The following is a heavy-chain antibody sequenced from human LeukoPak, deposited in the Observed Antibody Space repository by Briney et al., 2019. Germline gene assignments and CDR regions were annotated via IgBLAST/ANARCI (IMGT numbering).Heavy chain of an antibody. CDR1: GYTFSSYG. CDR2: ISGYNGNT. Sequence: GASVKVSCKATGYTFSSYGISWVRQAPGQGLEWMGWISGYNGNTNYVQRFQGRVTMTTDTSTTTAYMELRNLRSEDTAVYYCAREDIVVVPAAIPLIGRAGNYYYYMDVWGKGTTVTVSS. J-gene: IGHJ6*03. D-gene: IGHD2-2*02. CDR3: AREDIVVVPAAIPLIGRAGNYYYYMDV. V-gene: IGHV1-18*01.